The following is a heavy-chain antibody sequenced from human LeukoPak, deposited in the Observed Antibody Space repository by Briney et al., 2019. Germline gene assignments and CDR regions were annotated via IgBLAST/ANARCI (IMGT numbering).Heavy chain of an antibody. CDR1: GGSISSSSYY. Sequence: KPSETLSLTCTVSGGSISSSSYYWGWIRQPPGKGLEWIGSIYYSGSTYYNPSLKSRVTISVDTSKNQFSLKLGSVTAADTAVYYCARDNYYYYYYMDVWGKGTTVTVSS. V-gene: IGHV4-39*07. J-gene: IGHJ6*03. CDR3: ARDNYYYYYYMDV. CDR2: IYYSGST.